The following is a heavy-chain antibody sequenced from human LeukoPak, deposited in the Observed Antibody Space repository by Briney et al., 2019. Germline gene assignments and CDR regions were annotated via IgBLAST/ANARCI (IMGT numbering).Heavy chain of an antibody. Sequence: GGSLRLSCAASGFTFSSYGMHWVRQAPGKGLEWVAFIRYDGSNKYYADSVKGRFTISRDNSKNTLYLQMNSLRAEDTAVYYCARGSIAAAGIPDYWGQGTLVTVSS. CDR3: ARGSIAAAGIPDY. CDR1: GFTFSSYG. V-gene: IGHV3-30*02. J-gene: IGHJ4*02. D-gene: IGHD6-13*01. CDR2: IRYDGSNK.